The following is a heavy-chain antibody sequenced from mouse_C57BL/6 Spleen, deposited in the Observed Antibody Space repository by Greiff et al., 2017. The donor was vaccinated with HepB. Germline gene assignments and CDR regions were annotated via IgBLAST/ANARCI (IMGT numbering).Heavy chain of an antibody. V-gene: IGHV5-17*01. CDR3: ARPDYDYAMDY. D-gene: IGHD2-4*01. J-gene: IGHJ4*01. CDR1: GFTFSDYG. CDR2: ISSGSSTI. Sequence: EVQLVESGGGLVKPGGSLKLSCAASGFTFSDYGMHWVRQAPEKGLEWVAYISSGSSTIYYADTVKGRFTISRDNAKNTLFLQMTSLRSEDTAMYYCARPDYDYAMDYWGQGTSVTVSS.